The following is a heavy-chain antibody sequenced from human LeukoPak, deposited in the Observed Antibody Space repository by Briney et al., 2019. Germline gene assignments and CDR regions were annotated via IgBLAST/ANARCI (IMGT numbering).Heavy chain of an antibody. V-gene: IGHV1-2*02. D-gene: IGHD2-15*01. J-gene: IGHJ4*02. Sequence: GASVKVSCKACGYTFTGYYMHWVRQAPGQGLEWMGWINPNSGGTNYAQKFQGRVTMTRDTSISTAYMELSRLRSDDTAVYYCARAGIGYCSGGSCLPLDYWGQGTLVTVSS. CDR1: GYTFTGYY. CDR2: INPNSGGT. CDR3: ARAGIGYCSGGSCLPLDY.